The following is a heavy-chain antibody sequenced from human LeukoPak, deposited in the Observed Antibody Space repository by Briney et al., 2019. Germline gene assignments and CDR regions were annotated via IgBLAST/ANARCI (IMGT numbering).Heavy chain of an antibody. J-gene: IGHJ4*02. Sequence: ASVKVSCKASGSTFTGYYMHWVRQAPGQRLEWRGWINPNSGGTNYAQKFQGRVTMTRDTSISTAYMELSRLRSDDTAVYYCARAYITMTSSLGYWGQGTLVTVSS. CDR1: GSTFTGYY. V-gene: IGHV1-2*02. CDR3: ARAYITMTSSLGY. CDR2: INPNSGGT. D-gene: IGHD3-22*01.